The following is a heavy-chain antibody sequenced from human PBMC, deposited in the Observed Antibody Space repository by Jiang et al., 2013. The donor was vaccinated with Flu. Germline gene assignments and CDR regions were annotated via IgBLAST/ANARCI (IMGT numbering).Heavy chain of an antibody. CDR1: GGSISSRTYY. J-gene: IGHJ4*02. CDR3: ARLHYGLQSLFDY. Sequence: LLKPSETLSLTCTVSGGSISSRTYYWGWIRQPPGKGLERIGTIYYSGYTYYTPSLKSRVTISVDRSMNQFSLQLSSVTAADTAVYYCARLHYGLQSLFDYWGQGTLVTVSS. V-gene: IGHV4-39*01. D-gene: IGHD3-10*01. CDR2: IYYSGYT.